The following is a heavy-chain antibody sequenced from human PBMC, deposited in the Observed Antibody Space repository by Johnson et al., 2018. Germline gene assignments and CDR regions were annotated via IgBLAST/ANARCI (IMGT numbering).Heavy chain of an antibody. J-gene: IGHJ6*03. CDR1: GFTVSTNS. Sequence: VQLVESGGGLVQPGGSLRLSCAVSGFTVSTNSMSWVRQAPGKGLEWVSVIYSGGGTYYADSVKGRFTITSDSSKNTLYLQMKPLRAEDTAVYYCARELSTVTTSYSYYYMDVWGKGATVTVSS. V-gene: IGHV3-66*02. CDR3: ARELSTVTTSYSYYYMDV. D-gene: IGHD4-17*01. CDR2: IYSGGGT.